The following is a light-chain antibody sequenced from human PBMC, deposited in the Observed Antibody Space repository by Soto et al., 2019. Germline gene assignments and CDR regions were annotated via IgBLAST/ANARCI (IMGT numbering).Light chain of an antibody. Sequence: DLVMTQSPLSLVVTPGEPASISCRSSQSLLHSNGYYYLDWYVQKPGQSPQLLIYLGSNRASGVPDRFSGSGSGTDFTLKISRVEAEDVGVYYCMQTLHTWTFGQGTKVEIK. V-gene: IGKV2-28*01. J-gene: IGKJ1*01. CDR3: MQTLHTWT. CDR2: LGS. CDR1: QSLLHSNGYYY.